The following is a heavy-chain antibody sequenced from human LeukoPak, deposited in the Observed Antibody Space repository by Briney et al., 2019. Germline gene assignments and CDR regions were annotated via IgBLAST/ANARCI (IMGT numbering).Heavy chain of an antibody. CDR3: ARESGSGIAAADPYYYYYMDV. Sequence: PSETLSLTCTVSGGSISSYYWSWIRQPAGKGLEWIGRIYTSGSTNYNPSLKSRVTMSVDTSKNQFSLKLSSVTAADTAVYYCARESGSGIAAADPYYYYYMDVWGKGTAVTVSS. D-gene: IGHD6-13*01. CDR2: IYTSGST. V-gene: IGHV4-4*07. J-gene: IGHJ6*03. CDR1: GGSISSYY.